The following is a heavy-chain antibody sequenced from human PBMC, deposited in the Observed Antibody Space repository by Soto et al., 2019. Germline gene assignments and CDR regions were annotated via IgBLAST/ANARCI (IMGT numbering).Heavy chain of an antibody. CDR3: ARYRGDMAAAAFDY. CDR1: GFTFSSYG. Sequence: QVPMVESGGGVVQPGRSLRLSCAASGFTFSSYGMHWVRQAPGKGLEWVAVIWYDGSNKYYADSVKGRVTISRDNSKNTLYLQMNSLRAEDTAVYYCARYRGDMAAAAFDYWCQGTLVTVSS. J-gene: IGHJ4*02. D-gene: IGHD6-13*01. CDR2: IWYDGSNK. V-gene: IGHV3-33*01.